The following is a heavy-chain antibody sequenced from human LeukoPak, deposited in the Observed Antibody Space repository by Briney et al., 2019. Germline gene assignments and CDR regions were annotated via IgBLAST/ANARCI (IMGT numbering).Heavy chain of an antibody. CDR2: INPHSGGT. Sequence: APVKVSCKASGYTFNAYYIHWVRQAPGQGLEWMGWINPHSGGTDSTQKFQDRVTMTRDTSISTVYMELSRLRSDDTAVYYCARDRDSYGDYYFFYMDVWGKGTTVAVSS. CDR1: GYTFNAYY. J-gene: IGHJ6*03. D-gene: IGHD5-18*01. V-gene: IGHV1-2*02. CDR3: ARDRDSYGDYYFFYMDV.